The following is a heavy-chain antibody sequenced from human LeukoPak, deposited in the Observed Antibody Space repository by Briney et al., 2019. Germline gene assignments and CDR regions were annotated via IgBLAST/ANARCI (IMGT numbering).Heavy chain of an antibody. CDR3: ARGNIVVVPAAEDWFDP. V-gene: IGHV1-8*01. Sequence: GASVKVSRKASGYTFTSYDINWVRQATGQGLEWMGWMNPNSGNTGYAQKFQGRVTMTRNTSISTAYMELSSLRSEDTAVYYCARGNIVVVPAAEDWFDPWGQGTLVTVSS. CDR1: GYTFTSYD. J-gene: IGHJ5*02. D-gene: IGHD2-2*01. CDR2: MNPNSGNT.